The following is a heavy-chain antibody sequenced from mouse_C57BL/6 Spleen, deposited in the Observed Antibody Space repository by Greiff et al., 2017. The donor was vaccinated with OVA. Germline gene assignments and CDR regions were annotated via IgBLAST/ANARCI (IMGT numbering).Heavy chain of an antibody. Sequence: QVHLQQSGPELVKPGASVKISCTASGYAFSSSWMNWVKQRPGKGLEWIGRIYPGDGDTNYNGKFKGKATLTADKSSSTDYMQLSSQTAENSAVYCCARQDYGAMDYWGQGTSVTVSS. CDR1: GYAFSSSW. CDR2: IYPGDGDT. CDR3: ARQDYGAMDY. V-gene: IGHV1-82*01. J-gene: IGHJ4*01.